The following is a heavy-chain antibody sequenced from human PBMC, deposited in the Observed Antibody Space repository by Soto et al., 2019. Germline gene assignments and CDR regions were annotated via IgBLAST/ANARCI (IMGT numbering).Heavy chain of an antibody. J-gene: IGHJ4*02. CDR3: ARSRSSGSYEPFDY. D-gene: IGHD1-26*01. CDR1: GGSVSSGSYY. Sequence: SETLSLTCTVSGGSVSSGSYYWSWIRQPPGKGLEWIGYIYYSGSTNYNPSLKSRVTISVDTSKNQFSLKLSSVTAADTAVYYCARSRSSGSYEPFDYWGQGTLVTVSS. V-gene: IGHV4-61*01. CDR2: IYYSGST.